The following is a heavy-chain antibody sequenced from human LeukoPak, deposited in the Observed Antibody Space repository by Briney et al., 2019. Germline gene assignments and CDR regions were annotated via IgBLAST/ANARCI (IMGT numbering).Heavy chain of an antibody. D-gene: IGHD4-17*01. CDR2: IYYSGST. V-gene: IGHV4-59*01. J-gene: IGHJ5*02. CDR3: ARENSDYGAISLPNWFDP. CDR1: GGSISSYH. Sequence: SETLSLTCTVSGGSISSYHWSWIRQPPGKGLELIGYIYYSGSTNYNPSLKSRVTISVDTSKNQFSLKLSSVTAAGTAVYYCARENSDYGAISLPNWFDPWGQGTLVTVSS.